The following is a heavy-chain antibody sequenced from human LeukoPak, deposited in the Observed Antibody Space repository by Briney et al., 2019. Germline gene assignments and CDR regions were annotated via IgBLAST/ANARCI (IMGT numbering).Heavy chain of an antibody. D-gene: IGHD3-22*01. J-gene: IGHJ3*02. Sequence: GGSLRLSCAASGFTFSSYWMHWVRQAPGKGLVWASRINSDGSSTSYADSVKGRFTISRDNAKNTLYLQMNSLRAEDTAVYYCARVYYYDSSGYYYEPLKDAFDIWGQGTMVTVSS. V-gene: IGHV3-74*01. CDR1: GFTFSSYW. CDR2: INSDGSST. CDR3: ARVYYYDSSGYYYEPLKDAFDI.